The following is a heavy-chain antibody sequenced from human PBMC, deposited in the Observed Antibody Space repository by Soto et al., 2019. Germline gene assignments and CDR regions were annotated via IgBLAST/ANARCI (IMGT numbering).Heavy chain of an antibody. CDR2: IYSGGST. CDR1: GFTVSSNY. J-gene: IGHJ6*02. CDR3: ASSVAGGYYYGMDV. D-gene: IGHD6-19*01. V-gene: IGHV3-53*01. Sequence: TGGSLRLSCAASGFTVSSNYMSWVRQAPGKGLEWVSVIYSGGSTYYADSVKGRFTISRDNSKNTLYLQMNSLRAEDTAVYYCASSVAGGYYYGMDVWGQGTTVTVSS.